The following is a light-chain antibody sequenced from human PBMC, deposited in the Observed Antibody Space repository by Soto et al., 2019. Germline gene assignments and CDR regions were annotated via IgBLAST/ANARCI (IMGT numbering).Light chain of an antibody. V-gene: IGKV3-15*01. CDR2: GAS. CDR1: QSINRD. CDR3: QQYNNWPRT. J-gene: IGKJ1*01. Sequence: IVIAPSPTPLSVSPGASATLTCRASQSINRDLAWYVQKPGQAPRLLIYGASTRATGIPARFSGSGSGTEFTLTISSLQSEDFAVYYCQQYNNWPRTFGQGTKVDIK.